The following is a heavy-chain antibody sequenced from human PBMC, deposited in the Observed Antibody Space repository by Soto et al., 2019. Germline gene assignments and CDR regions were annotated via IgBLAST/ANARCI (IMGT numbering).Heavy chain of an antibody. CDR1: GGSISSYY. CDR3: ARHPSSSGYYYYMDV. CDR2: IYYSGST. J-gene: IGHJ6*03. Sequence: PSETLSLTCTVSGGSISSYYWSWIRQPPGKGLEWIGYIYYSGSTNYNPSLKSRVTISVDTSKNQFSLKLSSVTAADTAVYYCARHPSSSGYYYYMDVWGKGTKVTVSS. V-gene: IGHV4-59*08. D-gene: IGHD6-6*01.